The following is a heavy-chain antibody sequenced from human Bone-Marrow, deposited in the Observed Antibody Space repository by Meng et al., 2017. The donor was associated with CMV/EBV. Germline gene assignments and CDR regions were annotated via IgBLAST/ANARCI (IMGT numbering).Heavy chain of an antibody. J-gene: IGHJ3*02. CDR2: INPNSGGT. Sequence: ASVQVSCKASGYTFTGYYMHWVRQAPGQGLEWMGWINPNSGGTNYAQKFQGRVTMTRDTSISTAYMELSRLRSDDTAVYYCVREGRFSITDSFDIWGQGTMVTVSS. D-gene: IGHD3-3*01. CDR3: VREGRFSITDSFDI. V-gene: IGHV1-2*02. CDR1: GYTFTGYY.